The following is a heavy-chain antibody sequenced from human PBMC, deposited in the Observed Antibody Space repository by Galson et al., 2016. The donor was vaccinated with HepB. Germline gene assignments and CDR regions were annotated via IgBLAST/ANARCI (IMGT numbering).Heavy chain of an antibody. J-gene: IGHJ4*02. D-gene: IGHD6-19*01. CDR3: ARESPHIAVPVLDD. V-gene: IGHV3-33*08. CDR1: GFIFSDYC. CDR2: IWHDGSNQ. Sequence: SLRLSCAASGFIFSDYCMNWIRQAPGKGLEWVALIWHDGSNQYYADSVKGRFTISRDNSKNTLYLQMNSLRAEDSAVYYCARESPHIAVPVLDDWGQGTLVTVSS.